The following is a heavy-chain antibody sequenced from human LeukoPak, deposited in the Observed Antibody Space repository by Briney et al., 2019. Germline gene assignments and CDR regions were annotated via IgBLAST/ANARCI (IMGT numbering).Heavy chain of an antibody. Sequence: GGSLRLSCAASGFTFSSYSMNWVRQAPGKGLEWVSSISSSSSYIYYADSVKGRFTISRDNAKNSLYLQMNSLRAEDTAVYYCARDQVGSGPDDAFDIWGQGTMVTVSS. CDR3: ARDQVGSGPDDAFDI. J-gene: IGHJ3*02. CDR1: GFTFSSYS. D-gene: IGHD2-15*01. V-gene: IGHV3-21*01. CDR2: ISSSSSYI.